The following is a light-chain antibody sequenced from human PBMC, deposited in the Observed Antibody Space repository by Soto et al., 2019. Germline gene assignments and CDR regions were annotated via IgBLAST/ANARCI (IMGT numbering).Light chain of an antibody. CDR2: QAS. CDR1: QSISTW. V-gene: IGKV1-5*03. CDR3: QQYNGYPLT. Sequence: DIQMTQSPSTLSAVVGDRVTITCRASQSISTWLAWYQQRPGKAPNLLIYQASNLQSGVPSRFSGSGSGTEFTLTISSLQPDDFATYYCQQYNGYPLTFGGGTKVDIK. J-gene: IGKJ4*01.